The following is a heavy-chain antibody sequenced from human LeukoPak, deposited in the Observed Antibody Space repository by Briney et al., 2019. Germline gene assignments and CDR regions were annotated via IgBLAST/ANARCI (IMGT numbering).Heavy chain of an antibody. CDR2: ISSNGGST. Sequence: GGSLRLSCAASGFTFSSYAMHWVRQAPGKGLEYVSAISSNGGSTYYANSVKGRFTISRDNSKNTLYLQMGSLRAEDMAVYYCATNTIFPGPYYMGVWGKGTTVTVSS. J-gene: IGHJ6*03. CDR1: GFTFSSYA. D-gene: IGHD3-3*01. V-gene: IGHV3-64*01. CDR3: ATNTIFPGPYYMGV.